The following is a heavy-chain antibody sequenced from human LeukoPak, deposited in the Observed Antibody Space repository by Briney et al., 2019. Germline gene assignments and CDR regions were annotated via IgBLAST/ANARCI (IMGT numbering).Heavy chain of an antibody. CDR1: GGSFSGYY. D-gene: IGHD3-10*01. J-gene: IGHJ5*02. CDR2: INHSGST. CDR3: ARGGFGFGELVPSDWFDP. V-gene: IGHV4-34*01. Sequence: SETLSLTCAVYGGSFSGYYWSWIRQPPGKGLEWIGEINHSGSTNYNPSLKSRVTISVDTSKNQFSLKLSSVTAADTAAYYCARGGFGFGELVPSDWFDPWGQGTLVTVSS.